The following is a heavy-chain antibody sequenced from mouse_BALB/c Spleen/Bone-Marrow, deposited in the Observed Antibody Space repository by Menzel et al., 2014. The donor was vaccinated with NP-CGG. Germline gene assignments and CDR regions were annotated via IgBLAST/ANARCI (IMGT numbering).Heavy chain of an antibody. D-gene: IGHD4-1*01. V-gene: IGHV14-3*02. CDR2: IDPANGNT. J-gene: IGHJ4*01. CDR3: ARWEYYAMDY. Sequence: DVKQVESGAELVKPGASVKLSCTASGFNIKDTYMHWVKQRPEQGLEWIGRIDPANGNTKYDPKFQGKATITADTSSNTAYLQLSSLTSEDTAVYYCARWEYYAMDYWGQGTSVTVSS. CDR1: GFNIKDTY.